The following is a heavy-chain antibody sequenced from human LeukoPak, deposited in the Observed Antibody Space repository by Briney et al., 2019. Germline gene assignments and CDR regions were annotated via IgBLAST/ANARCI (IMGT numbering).Heavy chain of an antibody. J-gene: IGHJ4*02. CDR1: GASVSSYY. CDR3: ARSNSFFDY. D-gene: IGHD2-2*01. V-gene: IGHV4-4*07. Sequence: PSETLSLTCSVSGASVSSYYWSWIRQPAGKGLEWIGRIFISGNTNYNPSLKSRVAMSLDTSKNQFSLKLNFVTAADTAVYYCARSNSFFDYWGQGTLVTVSS. CDR2: IFISGNT.